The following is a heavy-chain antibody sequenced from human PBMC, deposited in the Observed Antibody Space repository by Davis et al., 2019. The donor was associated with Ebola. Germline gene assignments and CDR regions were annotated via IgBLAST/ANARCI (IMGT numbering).Heavy chain of an antibody. CDR2: IIPIFGTA. J-gene: IGHJ5*02. CDR3: ARDSVTYNWNEDMGWFDP. V-gene: IGHV1-69*13. CDR1: GYTFTGYY. D-gene: IGHD1-1*01. Sequence: SVKVSCKASGYTFTGYYMHWVRQAPGQGLEWMGGIIPIFGTANYAQKFQGRVTITADESTSTAYMELSSLRSEDTAVYYCARDSVTYNWNEDMGWFDPWGQGTLVTVSS.